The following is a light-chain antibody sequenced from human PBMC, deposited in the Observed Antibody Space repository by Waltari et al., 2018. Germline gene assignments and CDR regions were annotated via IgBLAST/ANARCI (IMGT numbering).Light chain of an antibody. CDR2: DAS. J-gene: IGKJ2*01. CDR1: QSISSY. V-gene: IGKV3-11*01. CDR3: QQRSNWPVT. Sequence: EIVLTQSPATLSLSPGARATLSCRASQSISSYLAWYQQKPGQAPRLLIYDASNRATGIPARFSSSGSGTDFTLTISSLEPDDFAVYYCQQRSNWPVTFGQGTKLEIK.